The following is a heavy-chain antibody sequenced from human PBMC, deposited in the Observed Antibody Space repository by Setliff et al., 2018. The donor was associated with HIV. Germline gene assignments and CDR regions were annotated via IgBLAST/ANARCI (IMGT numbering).Heavy chain of an antibody. CDR3: GRAPDY. V-gene: IGHV4-39*01. CDR1: GASITSLGYY. J-gene: IGHJ4*02. Sequence: SETLSLTCSVSGASITSLGYYWGWVRQPPGRGLEWIVNVYHAGLIYYNPSLKSRAAISVDTSKTQFSLKLNSVTAADTAVYYCGRAPDYWGQGTLVTVSS. CDR2: VYHAGLI.